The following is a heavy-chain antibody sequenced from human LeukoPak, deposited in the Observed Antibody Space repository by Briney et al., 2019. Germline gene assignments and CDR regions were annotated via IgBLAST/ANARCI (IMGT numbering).Heavy chain of an antibody. Sequence: GRSLRLSCAASGFTFSSYGMHWVRQAPGKGLEWVAVIWYDGSNKYYADSVKGRFTISRDNAKNSLYLQMNSLRAEDTAVYYCARDQGYSYDFDYWGQGTLVTVSS. D-gene: IGHD5-18*01. CDR2: IWYDGSNK. CDR1: GFTFSSYG. V-gene: IGHV3-33*01. CDR3: ARDQGYSYDFDY. J-gene: IGHJ4*02.